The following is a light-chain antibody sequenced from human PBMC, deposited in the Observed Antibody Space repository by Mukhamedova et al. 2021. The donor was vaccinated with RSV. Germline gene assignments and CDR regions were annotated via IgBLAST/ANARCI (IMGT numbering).Light chain of an antibody. V-gene: IGKV1-5*03. Sequence: WYQRRVHGKAPKLLIYRASILASGVPSRFSGSGSGSDFTLTISSLQPDDSATYYCQQYKSYSRTFGQGTKVEIK. CDR2: RAS. J-gene: IGKJ1*01. CDR3: QQYKSYSRT.